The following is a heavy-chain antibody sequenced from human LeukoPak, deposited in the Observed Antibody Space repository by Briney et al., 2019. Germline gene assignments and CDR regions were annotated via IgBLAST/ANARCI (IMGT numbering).Heavy chain of an antibody. D-gene: IGHD3-22*01. CDR1: GGSISSYY. CDR2: IYYSGST. J-gene: IGHJ6*02. CDR3: ASRIYYGSLDI. V-gene: IGHV4-59*12. Sequence: SSETLSLTCTVSGGSISSYYWSWIRQPPGKGLEWIGYIYYSGSTNYNPSLKSRVTISVDTSKNQFSLKLSSVTAADTAVYYCASRIYYGSLDIWGQGTTVTVSS.